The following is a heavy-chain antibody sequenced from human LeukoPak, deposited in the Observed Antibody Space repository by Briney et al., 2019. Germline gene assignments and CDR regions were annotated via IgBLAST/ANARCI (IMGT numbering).Heavy chain of an antibody. CDR2: ISYDGSNK. CDR3: AKDRSPLTGTTMNSVDY. J-gene: IGHJ4*02. D-gene: IGHD1-7*01. CDR1: GFTFSSYA. V-gene: IGHV3-30-3*01. Sequence: GRSLRLSCAASGFTFSSYAMHWVRQAPGKGLEWVAVISYDGSNKYYADSVKGRFTISRDNSKNTLYLQMNSLRAEDTAVYYCAKDRSPLTGTTMNSVDYWGQGTLVTVSS.